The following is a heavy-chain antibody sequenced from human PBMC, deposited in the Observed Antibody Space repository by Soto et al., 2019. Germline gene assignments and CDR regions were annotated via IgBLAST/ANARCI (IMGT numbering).Heavy chain of an antibody. J-gene: IGHJ4*02. CDR3: ARDIVVVPAAPRAFDY. V-gene: IGHV1-3*01. Sequence: ASVKVSCKASGYTFTSYAIHWVRQAPGQRLEWMGWINAGNGNTKYSQKFQGRVTITRDTSASTAYMELSSLRSEDTAVYYCARDIVVVPAAPRAFDYWGQGTLVTVSS. CDR2: INAGNGNT. D-gene: IGHD2-2*01. CDR1: GYTFTSYA.